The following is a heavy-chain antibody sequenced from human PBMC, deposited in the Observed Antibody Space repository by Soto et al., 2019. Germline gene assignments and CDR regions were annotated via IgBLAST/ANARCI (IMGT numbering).Heavy chain of an antibody. D-gene: IGHD2-15*01. CDR3: ARGEVVQYNWFDP. Sequence: PSETLSLTCTVSGGSISSGDYYWSWIRQPPGKGLEWIGYIYYSGSTYYNPSLKSRVTISVDTSKNQFSLKLSSVTAADTAVYYCARGEVVQYNWFDPWGQGTQVTVSS. CDR1: GGSISSGDYY. CDR2: IYYSGST. V-gene: IGHV4-30-4*01. J-gene: IGHJ5*02.